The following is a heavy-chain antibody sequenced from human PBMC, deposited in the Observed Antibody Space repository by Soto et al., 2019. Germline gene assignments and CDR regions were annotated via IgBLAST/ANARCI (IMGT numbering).Heavy chain of an antibody. CDR1: GFTFSSYC. CDR3: AKSSQIIQLWSYFDY. Sequence: GGSLRLSCAASGFTFSSYCMHWVRQAPGKGLEWVAVISYDGSNKYYADSVKGRFTISRDNSKNTLYLQMNSLRAEDTAVYYCAKSSQIIQLWSYFDYWGQGTLVTVSS. J-gene: IGHJ4*02. V-gene: IGHV3-30*18. CDR2: ISYDGSNK. D-gene: IGHD5-18*01.